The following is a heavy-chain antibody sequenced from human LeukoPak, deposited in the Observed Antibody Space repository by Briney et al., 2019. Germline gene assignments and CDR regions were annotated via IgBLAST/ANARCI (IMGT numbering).Heavy chain of an antibody. Sequence: ASVKVSCKASGYTFTSYGISWVRQAPGQGLEWMGWISAYNGNTNYAQKLQGRVTMTTDTSTSTAYMVLRSLRSDDTAVYYCARTENGYSSGWYGGGLVDYWGQGTLVTVSS. CDR3: ARTENGYSSGWYGGGLVDY. CDR2: ISAYNGNT. J-gene: IGHJ4*02. CDR1: GYTFTSYG. D-gene: IGHD6-19*01. V-gene: IGHV1-18*01.